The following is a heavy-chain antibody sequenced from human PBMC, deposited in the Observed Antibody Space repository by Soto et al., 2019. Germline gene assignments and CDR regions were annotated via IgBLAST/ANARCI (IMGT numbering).Heavy chain of an antibody. Sequence: PGGSLRLSCAASGFTFSSYAMRWVRQAPGKGLEWVSAFSGSGGSTYYADSVKGRFTISRDNSKNTLYLQMNSLRAEDTAVYYCANSRVPALLWGPGNGMDVWGQGTTVTVSS. CDR3: ANSRVPALLWGPGNGMDV. D-gene: IGHD2-2*01. CDR1: GFTFSSYA. CDR2: FSGSGGST. V-gene: IGHV3-23*01. J-gene: IGHJ6*02.